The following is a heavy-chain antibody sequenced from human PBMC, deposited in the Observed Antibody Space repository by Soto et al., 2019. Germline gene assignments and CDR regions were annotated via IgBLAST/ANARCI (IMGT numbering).Heavy chain of an antibody. CDR2: IIYSGDT. D-gene: IGHD6-19*01. CDR3: ARVAVAGTRVDY. Sequence: SETLSLTCNVSGASISSYNYWGWFRQPPGKGLEWIGEIIYSGDTNYNPSLQSRLTMSVDKSKNQFSLKLSSVTAADTAVYYCARVAVAGTRVDYWGQGTLVTVSS. V-gene: IGHV4-4*02. J-gene: IGHJ4*02. CDR1: GASISSYNY.